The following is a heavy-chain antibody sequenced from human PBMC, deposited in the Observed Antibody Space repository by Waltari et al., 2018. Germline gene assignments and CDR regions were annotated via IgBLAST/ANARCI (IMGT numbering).Heavy chain of an antibody. Sequence: QVQMVESGGGVVQPGRSLRLSCAASGCTFRRYSIHWVRQAPGKGLEWVALMSYDGSSKYYADSVKGRFTGSRDNSKNTVYLQLNSLRVEDTAVYYCAREDICRSTTCYTLDYWGLGTLVTVSS. V-gene: IGHV3-30*01. J-gene: IGHJ4*02. CDR3: AREDICRSTTCYTLDY. D-gene: IGHD2-2*02. CDR2: MSYDGSSK. CDR1: GCTFRRYS.